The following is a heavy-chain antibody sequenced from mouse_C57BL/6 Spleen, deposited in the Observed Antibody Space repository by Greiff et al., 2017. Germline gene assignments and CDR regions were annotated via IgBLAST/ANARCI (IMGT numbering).Heavy chain of an antibody. V-gene: IGHV1-18*01. J-gene: IGHJ3*01. CDR1: GFTFPDYN. Sequence: VQLQQSGPELVKPGASVKIPCTASGFTFPDYNMDWVKQSHGKSLEWIGDINPNNGGTIYNQKFKGKATLTVDQSSSTAYMQLNSLTSEDSAVYYCARPHYYGNSWFAYWGQGTLVTVSA. D-gene: IGHD2-1*01. CDR2: INPNNGGT. CDR3: ARPHYYGNSWFAY.